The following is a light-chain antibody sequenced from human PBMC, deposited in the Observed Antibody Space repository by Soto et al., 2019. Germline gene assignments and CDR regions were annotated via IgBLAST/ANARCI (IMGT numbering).Light chain of an antibody. J-gene: IGLJ3*02. CDR3: ETWDSNTRV. V-gene: IGLV4-60*02. CDR2: VEGSGSY. Sequence: QSVLTQSSSASASLGSSVKLTCTLRSGHSSYIIAWHQQQAGKAPRYLMKVEGSGSYNKGSGVPDRFSGSSSGADRYLTISNLQFEDEADYYCETWDSNTRVFGGGTKVTV. CDR1: SGHSSYI.